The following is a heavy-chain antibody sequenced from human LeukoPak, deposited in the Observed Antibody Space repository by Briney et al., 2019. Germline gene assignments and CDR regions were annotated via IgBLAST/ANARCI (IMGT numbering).Heavy chain of an antibody. V-gene: IGHV4-39*07. CDR1: GGSISSNSYY. D-gene: IGHD6-13*01. CDR2: INHSGST. J-gene: IGHJ6*03. Sequence: QPSETLSLTCAVSGGSISSNSYYWGWIRQPPGKGLEWIGEINHSGSTNYNPSLKSRVTISVDTSKNQFSLKLSSVTAADTAVYYCARGVLYRQLAYYYYYYYYMDVWGKGTTVTVSS. CDR3: ARGVLYRQLAYYYYYYYYMDV.